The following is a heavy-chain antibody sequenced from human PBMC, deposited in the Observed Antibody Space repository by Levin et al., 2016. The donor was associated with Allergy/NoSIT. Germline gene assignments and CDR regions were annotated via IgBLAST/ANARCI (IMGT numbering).Heavy chain of an antibody. Sequence: WIRQPPGKGLEWIGSIYYSGSTYYNPSLKSRVTISVDTSKNQFSLKLSSVTAADTAVYYCARQDYGHFDYWGQGTLVTVSS. V-gene: IGHV4-39*01. CDR2: IYYSGST. CDR3: ARQDYGHFDY. D-gene: IGHD4-17*01. J-gene: IGHJ4*02.